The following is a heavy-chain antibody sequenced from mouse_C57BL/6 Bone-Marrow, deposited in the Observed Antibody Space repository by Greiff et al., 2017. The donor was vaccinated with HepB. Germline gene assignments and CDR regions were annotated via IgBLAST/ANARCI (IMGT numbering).Heavy chain of an antibody. CDR3: ARDYGSSRYYAMDY. V-gene: IGHV1-18*01. CDR2: IIPNNGGT. D-gene: IGHD1-1*01. CDR1: GYTFTDYN. Sequence: EVQLQQSGPELVKPGASVKIPCKASGYTFTDYNMDWVKKSHGKSLEWIGDIIPNNGGTIYNQKFKGKATLTVDKSSSTAYMELRSLTSENTAVYYCARDYGSSRYYAMDYWGQVTSVTVSS. J-gene: IGHJ4*01.